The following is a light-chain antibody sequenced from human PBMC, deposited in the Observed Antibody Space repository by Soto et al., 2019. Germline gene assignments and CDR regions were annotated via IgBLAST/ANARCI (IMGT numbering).Light chain of an antibody. J-gene: IGKJ2*01. CDR3: QQYSTSPYT. V-gene: IGKV1-5*01. CDR1: QSFTNY. CDR2: HAS. Sequence: DIQMTQSPSTLSASVGDRVTITCRASQSFTNYLAWYHQKPGKAPRLLIYHASNLEEGVPARFSGSESGTEFTLTISSLQPDDFGSYYCQQYSTSPYTFGQVTKLEI.